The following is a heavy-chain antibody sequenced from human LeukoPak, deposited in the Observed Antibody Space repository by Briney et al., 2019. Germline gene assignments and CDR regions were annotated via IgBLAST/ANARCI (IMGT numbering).Heavy chain of an antibody. J-gene: IGHJ4*02. CDR3: ARLDEHQLAYFDY. D-gene: IGHD6-13*01. CDR1: GGSISNFY. V-gene: IGHV4-59*08. Sequence: SETLSLTCTVSGGSISNFYWSWIRQPPGKGLEWIGYIYYSGSTNYNPSLKSRVTISVDTSKNQFSLKLSSVTAADTAVYYCARLDEHQLAYFDYWGQGTLVTVSS. CDR2: IYYSGST.